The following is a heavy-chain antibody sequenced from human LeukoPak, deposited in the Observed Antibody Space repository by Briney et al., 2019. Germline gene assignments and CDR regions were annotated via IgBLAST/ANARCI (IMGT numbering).Heavy chain of an antibody. J-gene: IGHJ4*02. D-gene: IGHD3-10*01. CDR2: INPTGGST. CDR1: GYTFTTYS. CDR3: ARDYNRWRADFFDY. Sequence: ASVKVSCKASGYTFTTYSMHWVRQAPGQGLEWMGVINPTGGSTTYAQKFQGRVTMTRDTSTSTVYMELSSLRSEDTAVYYCARDYNRWRADFFDYWGQGTLVTVSS. V-gene: IGHV1-46*01.